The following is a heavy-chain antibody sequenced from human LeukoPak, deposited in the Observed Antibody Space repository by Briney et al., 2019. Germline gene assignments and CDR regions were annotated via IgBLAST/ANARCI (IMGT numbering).Heavy chain of an antibody. CDR1: GFTFSSYS. Sequence: GGSLRLSCAASGFTFSSYSMHWVRQAPGKGLEWVAFISNDGRNKNYADSVQGRFTISRDNSKNTLYLRMNSLRAEDTAVYYCVRDDRGYSGYHFDYWGQGTLVTVSS. D-gene: IGHD5-12*01. CDR3: VRDDRGYSGYHFDY. V-gene: IGHV3-30*04. CDR2: ISNDGRNK. J-gene: IGHJ4*02.